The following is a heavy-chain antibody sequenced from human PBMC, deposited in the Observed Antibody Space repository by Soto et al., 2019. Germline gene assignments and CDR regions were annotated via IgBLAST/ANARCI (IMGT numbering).Heavy chain of an antibody. CDR2: IYYSGST. CDR3: ARDPGGTSNDWYFDL. CDR1: GGSISSGGYY. D-gene: IGHD2-15*01. Sequence: QVQLQESGPGLVKPSQTLSLTCTVSGGSISSGGYYWNWIRQHPGKGLEWIGYIYYSGSTYYNPSLKSRVTISVDSPKNQFSRKLSSVTAADTAVYYCARDPGGTSNDWYFDLWGRGTLVTVSS. V-gene: IGHV4-31*03. J-gene: IGHJ2*01.